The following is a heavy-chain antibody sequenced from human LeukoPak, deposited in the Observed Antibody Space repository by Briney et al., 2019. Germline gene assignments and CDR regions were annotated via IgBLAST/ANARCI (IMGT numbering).Heavy chain of an antibody. CDR2: ISGSGGST. CDR1: GFTFSSYA. CDR3: AKGRYYDSSGPFDY. J-gene: IGHJ4*02. V-gene: IGHV3-23*01. Sequence: GGSLRLSCAASGFTFSSYAMSWVRQAPGKGLEWVSAISGSGGSTYYADSVKGRFTISRDNSKNTLYLQMNSLRAEDTAVYYRAKGRYYDSSGPFDYWGQGTLVTVSS. D-gene: IGHD3-22*01.